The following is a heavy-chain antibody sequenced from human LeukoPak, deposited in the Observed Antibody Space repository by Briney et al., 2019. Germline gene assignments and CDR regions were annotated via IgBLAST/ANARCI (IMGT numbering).Heavy chain of an antibody. D-gene: IGHD3-3*01. J-gene: IGHJ4*02. Sequence: PGGSLRLSCAASGFTVSNNYMSWVRQAPGKGLEWVSVIYSGDNTYYVESVKGRFTISRDNSKNTLYLQMNSLRAEDTAVYYCAKDYDFWSGYYFDYWGQGTLVTVSS. V-gene: IGHV3-53*01. CDR3: AKDYDFWSGYYFDY. CDR1: GFTVSNNY. CDR2: IYSGDNT.